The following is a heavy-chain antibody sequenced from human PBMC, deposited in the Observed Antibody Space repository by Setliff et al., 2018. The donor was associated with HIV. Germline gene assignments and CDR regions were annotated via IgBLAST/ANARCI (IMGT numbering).Heavy chain of an antibody. Sequence: SETLSLTCSVSGDSVSSRSYYWGWIRQSPGKGLEWIGSIYFNGITHDNPSLKSRVTTSVDTSKNQFSLKLSSVTAADTAVYWCARERSLITNRRYFDSWGQGTLVTVSS. D-gene: IGHD1-1*01. J-gene: IGHJ4*02. CDR2: IYFNGIT. CDR1: GDSVSSRSYY. CDR3: ARERSLITNRRYFDS. V-gene: IGHV4-39*01.